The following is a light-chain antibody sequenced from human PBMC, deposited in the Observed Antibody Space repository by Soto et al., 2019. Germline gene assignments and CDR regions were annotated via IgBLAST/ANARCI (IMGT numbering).Light chain of an antibody. CDR3: AAWDDSLSVVL. CDR1: SSNIGRNF. Sequence: QSVLPQPPSASGTPGQRVTISCSGSSSNIGRNFVYWYQQVPGTAPKLLIYRSNLRPSGVPERFFGSKSGTSASLIISGLRSEDESDYYCAAWDDSLSVVLFGGGTKLTVL. V-gene: IGLV1-47*01. J-gene: IGLJ2*01. CDR2: RSN.